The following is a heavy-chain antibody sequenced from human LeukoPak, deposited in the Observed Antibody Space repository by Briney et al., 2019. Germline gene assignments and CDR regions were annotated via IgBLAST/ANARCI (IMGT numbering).Heavy chain of an antibody. V-gene: IGHV3-30-3*01. Sequence: GGSLRLSCAASGFTFSSYAMHWVRQAPGKGLEWVAVISYDGSNKYYADSVKGRFTISRDNSKNTLYLQMNSLRAEDTAVYYCARELSTWGQGTLVTVSS. CDR1: GFTFSSYA. CDR2: ISYDGSNK. J-gene: IGHJ4*02. D-gene: IGHD3-16*02. CDR3: ARELST.